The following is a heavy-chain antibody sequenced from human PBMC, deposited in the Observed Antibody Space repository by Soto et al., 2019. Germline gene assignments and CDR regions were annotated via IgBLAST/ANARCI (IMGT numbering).Heavy chain of an antibody. CDR1: GFTFDDYA. V-gene: IGHV3-9*01. D-gene: IGHD6-25*01. J-gene: IGHJ3*02. CDR3: AKDILMYSSAVGYAFDI. Sequence: EVQLVESGGGLVQPGRSLRLSCAASGFTFDDYAMHWVRQAPGKGLEWVSGISWNSGSIGYADSVKGRFTISRDNAKNSLYLQMNSLRAEDTALYYCAKDILMYSSAVGYAFDIWGQGTMVTVSS. CDR2: ISWNSGSI.